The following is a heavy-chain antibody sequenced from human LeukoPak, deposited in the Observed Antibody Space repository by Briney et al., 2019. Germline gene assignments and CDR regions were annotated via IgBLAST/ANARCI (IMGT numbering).Heavy chain of an antibody. CDR1: GFTFSSYS. CDR2: ISSSSSTI. D-gene: IGHD3-10*01. Sequence: GGSLRLSCAASGFTFSSYSMNWVRQAPGKGLEWVSYISSSSSTIYYADSVKGRFTISRDNAKNSLYLQMNSLRAEDTAVYYCARDRVRLWFGEFDYWGQGTLVTVSS. J-gene: IGHJ4*02. CDR3: ARDRVRLWFGEFDY. V-gene: IGHV3-48*01.